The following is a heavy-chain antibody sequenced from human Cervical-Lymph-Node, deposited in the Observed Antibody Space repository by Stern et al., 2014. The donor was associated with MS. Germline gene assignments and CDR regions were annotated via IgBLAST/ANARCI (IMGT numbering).Heavy chain of an antibody. CDR3: ARGLGYGLPSYFDY. CDR1: GGSISTSY. D-gene: IGHD5-18*01. J-gene: IGHJ4*02. CDR2: IYNAGST. Sequence: QVQLQESGPGLVKPSETLSLTCTVSGGSISTSYWSWIRQPPGKGLEWIGYIYNAGSTNYHPSLKSRVTISVDTSKNQFSLKLSSVTAADTAVYFCARGLGYGLPSYFDYWSQGTLVTVSS. V-gene: IGHV4-59*01.